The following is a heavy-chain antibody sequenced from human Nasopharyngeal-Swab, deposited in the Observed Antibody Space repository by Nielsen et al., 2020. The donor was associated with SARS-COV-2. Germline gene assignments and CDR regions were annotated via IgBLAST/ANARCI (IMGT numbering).Heavy chain of an antibody. D-gene: IGHD1-14*01. CDR1: GFTLSSYE. CDR2: ISSTGSTI. J-gene: IGHJ4*02. CDR3: ARERWRDHDFDA. V-gene: IGHV3-48*03. Sequence: GGSLRLSCAASGFTLSSYEVNWVRQAPGKGLEWISYISSTGSTIYNADSVKGRFTVSRENAKNSMFLQMISLRAEDTAVYYCARERWRDHDFDAWGQGTLVIVSS.